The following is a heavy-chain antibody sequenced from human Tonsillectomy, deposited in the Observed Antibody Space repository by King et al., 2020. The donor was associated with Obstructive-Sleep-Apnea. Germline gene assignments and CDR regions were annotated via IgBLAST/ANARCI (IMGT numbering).Heavy chain of an antibody. CDR2: INHRGSS. CDR3: ARYTTARQLVHDAFDI. D-gene: IGHD6-13*01. Sequence: VQLQQWGAGLLKPSETLSLTCAVYGGSFSGYYWSWIRQPPGKGLEWIGEINHRGSSNYNPSLKSRVTISVETSKNQFSLKLSSVTAADTAVYYCARYTTARQLVHDAFDIWGQGTMVTVSS. CDR1: GGSFSGYY. V-gene: IGHV4-34*01. J-gene: IGHJ3*02.